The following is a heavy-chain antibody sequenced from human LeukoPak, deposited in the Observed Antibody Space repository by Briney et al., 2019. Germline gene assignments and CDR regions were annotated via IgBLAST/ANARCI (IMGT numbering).Heavy chain of an antibody. V-gene: IGHV4-30-2*01. CDR3: AREYTLYRSGWFLDY. J-gene: IGHJ4*02. Sequence: PSETLSLTCNVYGGSISSGGCYWSWIRQPPGRGLEWIGDISHSGRTYYSPSLKSRVTISGDRSKNQFSLKLNSVTAADTAVFYCAREYTLYRSGWFLDYWGQGTVVTVSS. CDR1: GGSISSGGCY. CDR2: ISHSGRT. D-gene: IGHD6-19*01.